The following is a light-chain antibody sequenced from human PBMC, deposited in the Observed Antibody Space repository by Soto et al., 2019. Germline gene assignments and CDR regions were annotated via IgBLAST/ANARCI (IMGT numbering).Light chain of an antibody. CDR1: QSISSC. CDR2: GAS. V-gene: IGKV1-39*01. J-gene: IGKJ1*01. Sequence: DIQMTQSPSSLSASVGDRVTITCRASQSISSCLNWYQQKPGKAPKLLIYGASNLQSGVPSRFSGSESGTDFILTITSLQPEDFATYYCQHIYAAPVTFGQGTKVEIK. CDR3: QHIYAAPVT.